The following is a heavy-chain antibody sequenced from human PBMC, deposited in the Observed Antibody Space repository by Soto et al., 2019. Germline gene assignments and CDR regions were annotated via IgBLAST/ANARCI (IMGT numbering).Heavy chain of an antibody. CDR2: IYYSGST. Sequence: PSETLSLTCTVSGGSIGSSSYYWGWIRQPPGKGLEWIGSIYYSGSTYYNPSLKSRVTISVDTSKNQFSLKLSSVTAADTAVYYCARLPRIPREAFDYWGQGTLVTVSS. J-gene: IGHJ4*02. CDR3: ARLPRIPREAFDY. CDR1: GGSIGSSSYY. V-gene: IGHV4-39*01.